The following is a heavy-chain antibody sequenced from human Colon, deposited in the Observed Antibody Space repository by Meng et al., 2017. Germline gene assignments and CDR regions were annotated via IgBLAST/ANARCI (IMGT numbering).Heavy chain of an antibody. J-gene: IGHJ4*02. V-gene: IGHV4-4*02. CDR3: ARGYLGTPVVHFDA. Sequence: QVQLRGSGPGLVKPSEPLCLTCAGSGGSVSGSNWWGWVRQSPEKGLEWIGEVHYSGSNNYNPSLKSRVTMSVDKSKNHFSLNLTSVTAADTGVYYCARGYLGTPVVHFDAWGQGTLVTVS. D-gene: IGHD7-27*01. CDR1: GGSVSGSNW. CDR2: VHYSGSN.